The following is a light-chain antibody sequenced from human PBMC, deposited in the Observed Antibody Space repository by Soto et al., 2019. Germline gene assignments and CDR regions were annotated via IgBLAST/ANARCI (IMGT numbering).Light chain of an antibody. J-gene: IGLJ2*01. Sequence: QTVVTQEPSLTVSPGGTVTLSCASSTGPVTSGHYPNWFQQKPGQAPRALIYSTNNKHSWTPARFSGSLLGDKAALTLSGVQPEDEAEYYCLLYFGGARVFGGGTKLTVL. V-gene: IGLV7-43*01. CDR1: TGPVTSGHY. CDR3: LLYFGGARV. CDR2: STN.